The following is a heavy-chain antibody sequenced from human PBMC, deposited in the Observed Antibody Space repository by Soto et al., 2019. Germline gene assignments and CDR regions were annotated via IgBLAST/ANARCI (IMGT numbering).Heavy chain of an antibody. V-gene: IGHV3-33*01. CDR3: ARDDSVLGAFDI. J-gene: IGHJ3*02. Sequence: QVQLVESGGGVVQPGRSLRLSCAASGFTFSSYGMHWVRQAPGKGLEWVAVIWYDGSNKYYADSVKGRFTISRDNSKNTLYLQMNSLRAEDTAVYYCARDDSVLGAFDIWGQRTMVTVSS. CDR1: GFTFSSYG. CDR2: IWYDGSNK. D-gene: IGHD3-22*01.